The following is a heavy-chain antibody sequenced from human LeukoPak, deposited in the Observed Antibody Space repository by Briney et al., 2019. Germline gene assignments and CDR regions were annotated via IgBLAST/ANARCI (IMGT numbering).Heavy chain of an antibody. J-gene: IGHJ6*02. Sequence: KASETLSLICTVSGGSISSYYWSWIRQPAGKGLEWIGRIYTSGSTNYNPSLKSRVTMSVDTSKNQFSLKLSSVTAADTAVYYCARGLVTMIVVDYGMDVWGQGTTVTVSS. V-gene: IGHV4-4*07. CDR1: GGSISSYY. CDR3: ARGLVTMIVVDYGMDV. CDR2: IYTSGST. D-gene: IGHD3-22*01.